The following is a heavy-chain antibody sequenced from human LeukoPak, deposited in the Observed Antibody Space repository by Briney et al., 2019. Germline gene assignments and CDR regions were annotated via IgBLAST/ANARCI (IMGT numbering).Heavy chain of an antibody. V-gene: IGHV3-15*01. CDR2: IKSKTDGGTT. CDR1: GFTFSNAW. Sequence: GGSLRLSCAASGFTFSNAWMSWVRQAPGKGLEWVGRIKSKTDGGTTDYAAPVKGRFTISRDDSKNTLYLQMGSLRPEDTAVYYCARGPSSYFYMDVWGKGTTVTISS. J-gene: IGHJ6*03. CDR3: ARGPSSYFYMDV.